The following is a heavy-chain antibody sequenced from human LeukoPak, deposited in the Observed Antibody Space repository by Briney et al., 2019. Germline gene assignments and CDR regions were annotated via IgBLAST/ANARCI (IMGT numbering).Heavy chain of an antibody. D-gene: IGHD6-19*01. V-gene: IGHV3-23*01. J-gene: IGHJ4*02. CDR2: ISGSGDIT. CDR1: GFTFSSYA. Sequence: GSLRLSCAASGFTFSSYAMSWVRQAPGKGLEWVSAISGSGDITYYADSVKGRFTISRDNSKNTLCLQMNSLRAEDTAVYYCAKAPYTSGWGLDYWGQGTLVTVSS. CDR3: AKAPYTSGWGLDY.